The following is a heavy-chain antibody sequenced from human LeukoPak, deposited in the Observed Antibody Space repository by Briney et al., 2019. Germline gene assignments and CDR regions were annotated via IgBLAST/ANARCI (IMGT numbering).Heavy chain of an antibody. J-gene: IGHJ3*02. CDR3: ARDQPAIFGVAEDAFDI. V-gene: IGHV1-18*01. Sequence: ASVKVSCKASGYTFTSYGISWVRQAPGQGLEWMGWISAYNGNTNYAQKLQGRVTMTTDTSTSTAYMELRSLRSDDTAVYYCARDQPAIFGVAEDAFDIWGQGTMVTVSS. CDR2: ISAYNGNT. D-gene: IGHD3-3*01. CDR1: GYTFTSYG.